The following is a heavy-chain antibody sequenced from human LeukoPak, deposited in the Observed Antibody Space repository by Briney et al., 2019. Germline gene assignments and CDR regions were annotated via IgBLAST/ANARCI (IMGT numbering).Heavy chain of an antibody. D-gene: IGHD1-26*01. J-gene: IGHJ6*02. CDR2: ISSSGSTI. Sequence: GGSLRLSCAASGFIFRNAWMSWVRQAPGKGLEWVSYISSSGSTIYYADSVKGRFTISRDNAKNSLYLQMNSLRAEDTAVYYCAREWQREGYYGVDVWGQGTTVTVSS. CDR3: AREWQREGYYGVDV. CDR1: GFIFRNAW. V-gene: IGHV3-48*03.